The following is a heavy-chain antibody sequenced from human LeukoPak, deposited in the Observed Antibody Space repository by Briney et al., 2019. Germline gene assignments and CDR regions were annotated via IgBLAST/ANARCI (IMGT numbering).Heavy chain of an antibody. D-gene: IGHD3-16*01. V-gene: IGHV3-9*01. CDR1: GFTFDDYA. Sequence: PGGSLRLSYAASGFTFDDYAIHWVRQAPGKGLEWVSGISWNSGSIGYADSVKGRFTISRDNAKNSLYLQMNSLRAEDTALYYCAKDVGLSLIGLDYWGQGTLVTVSS. CDR2: ISWNSGSI. CDR3: AKDVGLSLIGLDY. J-gene: IGHJ4*02.